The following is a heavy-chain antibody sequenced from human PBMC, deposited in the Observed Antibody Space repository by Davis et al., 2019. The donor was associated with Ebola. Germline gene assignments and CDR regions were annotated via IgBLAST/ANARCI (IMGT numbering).Heavy chain of an antibody. CDR1: GFTVSSNY. CDR3: ARVSRWLQLNCDY. CDR2: IYSGGST. D-gene: IGHD5-24*01. J-gene: IGHJ4*02. V-gene: IGHV3-53*05. Sequence: GESLKISCAASGFTVSSNYMSWVRQAPGKGLEWVSVIYSGGSTYYADSVKGRFTISRDNSKNTLYLQMNSLRAEDTAVYYCARVSRWLQLNCDYWGQGTLVTVSS.